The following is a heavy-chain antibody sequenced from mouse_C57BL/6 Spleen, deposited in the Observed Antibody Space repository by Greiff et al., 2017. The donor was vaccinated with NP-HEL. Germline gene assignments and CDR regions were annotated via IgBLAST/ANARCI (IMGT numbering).Heavy chain of an antibody. J-gene: IGHJ1*03. Sequence: EVKLMESGPGLVKPSQSLSLTCSVTGYSITSGYYWNWIRQFPGNKLEWMGYISYDGSNNYNPSLKNRISITRDTSKNQFFLKLNSVTTEDTATYYCARELVNWYFDVWGTGTTVTVSS. CDR2: ISYDGSN. V-gene: IGHV3-6*01. D-gene: IGHD2-2*01. CDR3: ARELVNWYFDV. CDR1: GYSITSGYY.